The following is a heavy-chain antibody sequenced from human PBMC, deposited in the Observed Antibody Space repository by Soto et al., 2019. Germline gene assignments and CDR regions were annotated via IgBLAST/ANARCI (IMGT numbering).Heavy chain of an antibody. J-gene: IGHJ6*02. Sequence: QVQLVQSGAEVKKPGSSVKVSCKASGGTFSTYAISWVRQAPGQGLEWLGGIIAMFGTADYAQKFQGRVTISADESTSTAYMELSSLRSEDTAIYYCAKESVGDPGGFYYYYYVMYVWGQGTTVTVSS. D-gene: IGHD4-17*01. CDR2: IIAMFGTA. CDR1: GGTFSTYA. V-gene: IGHV1-69*01. CDR3: AKESVGDPGGFYYYYYVMYV.